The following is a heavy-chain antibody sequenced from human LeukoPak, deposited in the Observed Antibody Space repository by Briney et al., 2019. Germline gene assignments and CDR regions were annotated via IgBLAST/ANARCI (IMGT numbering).Heavy chain of an antibody. CDR1: GGSISSGDYY. D-gene: IGHD3-22*01. V-gene: IGHV4-30-4*01. CDR3: ARPYYYDSRIDP. CDR2: MYYSGST. J-gene: IGHJ5*02. Sequence: PSQTLSLTCTVSGGSISSGDYYWSWTRQPPGKGLEWIAYMYYSGSTYYNPSLKSRVTMSADTSKNQLSLKLSSVTAAGTAVYYCARPYYYDSRIDPWGQGILVTVSS.